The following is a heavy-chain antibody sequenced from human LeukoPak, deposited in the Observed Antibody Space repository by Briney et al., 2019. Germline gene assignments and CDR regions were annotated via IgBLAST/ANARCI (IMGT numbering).Heavy chain of an antibody. V-gene: IGHV3-7*01. CDR3: ATFGLVAALDL. D-gene: IGHD5-12*01. J-gene: IGHJ4*02. Sequence: GGSLRLSCAASGFSFNAYWMAWVRQAPGTGLEWVANINPAGSETFHVDPVKGRYSISRDHAKNLVYLQMNSLRAEDTAVYYCATFGLVAALDLWGQGTLVTVSS. CDR2: INPAGSET. CDR1: GFSFNAYW.